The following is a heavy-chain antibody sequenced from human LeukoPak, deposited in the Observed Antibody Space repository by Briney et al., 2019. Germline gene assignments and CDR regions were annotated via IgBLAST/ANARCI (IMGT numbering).Heavy chain of an antibody. V-gene: IGHV5-51*01. D-gene: IGHD1-26*01. CDR3: ARRAAEWELLDV. CDR2: IYPGDSDT. Sequence: GEPLKISCKGSGYSFTSFWIGWVRQMPGKGLEWMGIIYPGDSDTRYSPSFQGQVTISADKSIRTAYLQWSSLKASDTAMYYCARRAAEWELLDVWGQGTLVTVSS. J-gene: IGHJ5*02. CDR1: GYSFTSFW.